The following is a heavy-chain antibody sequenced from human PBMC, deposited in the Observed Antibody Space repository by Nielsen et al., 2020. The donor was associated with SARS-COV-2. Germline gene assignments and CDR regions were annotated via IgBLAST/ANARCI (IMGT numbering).Heavy chain of an antibody. CDR2: ISAYNGNT. J-gene: IGHJ4*02. V-gene: IGHV1-18*01. CDR3: ARTSRPLSWRPWVNYFDY. CDR1: GYTFTSYG. Sequence: ASVKVSCKASGYTFTSYGISWVRQAPGQGLEWMGWISAYNGNTNYAQKLQGRVTMTTDTSTSTAYMELSSLRSEDTAVYYCARTSRPLSWRPWVNYFDYWGQGTLVTVSS. D-gene: IGHD2-15*01.